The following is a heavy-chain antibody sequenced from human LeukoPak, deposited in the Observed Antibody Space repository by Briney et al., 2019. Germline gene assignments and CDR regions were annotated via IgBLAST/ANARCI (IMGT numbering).Heavy chain of an antibody. D-gene: IGHD6-13*01. CDR3: AREGPGIANWDI. CDR1: GYTFPSYD. V-gene: IGHV1-8*01. CDR2: MNPNSGNT. Sequence: ASVKVSCKASGYTFPSYDINWVRQATGQGLEWMGWMNPNSGNTGYAQKLQGRVTMTTDTSTSTAYVELRSLRSDDTAVYYCAREGPGIANWDIWGQGTMVTVSS. J-gene: IGHJ3*02.